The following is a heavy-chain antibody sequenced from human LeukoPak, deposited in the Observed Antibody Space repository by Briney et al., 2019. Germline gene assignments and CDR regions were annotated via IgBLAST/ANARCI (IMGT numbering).Heavy chain of an antibody. CDR1: GGSISSYY. V-gene: IGHV4-59*01. Sequence: PSETLSLTCTVSGGSISSYYWSWIPQPPGKGREWIGYIYYCGSTNYNASLTNRVTISVDTPKNQFSLKLSSVTAADTAVYYCAREVGYCSGGSCYSYFDYWGQGTLVTVSS. CDR3: AREVGYCSGGSCYSYFDY. D-gene: IGHD2-15*01. CDR2: IYYCGST. J-gene: IGHJ4*02.